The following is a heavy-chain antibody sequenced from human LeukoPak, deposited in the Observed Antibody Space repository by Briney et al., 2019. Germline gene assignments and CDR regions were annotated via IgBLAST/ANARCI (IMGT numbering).Heavy chain of an antibody. V-gene: IGHV3-11*01. CDR1: GFTFSDYY. J-gene: IGHJ4*02. CDR2: ISSSGSTI. D-gene: IGHD6-19*01. CDR3: ARDEEQWLIPDY. Sequence: GGSLRLSCAASGFTFSDYYMSWIRQAPGKGLEWVSYISSSGSTIYYADSVKGRFTISRDNAKNSLYLQMNSLRAEDAAVYYCARDEEQWLIPDYWGQGTLVTVSS.